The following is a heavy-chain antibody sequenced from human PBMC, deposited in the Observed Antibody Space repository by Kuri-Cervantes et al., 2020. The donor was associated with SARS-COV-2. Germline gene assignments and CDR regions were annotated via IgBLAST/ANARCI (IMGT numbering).Heavy chain of an antibody. CDR2: ISSSGSTI. CDR1: GFTVSSNY. J-gene: IGHJ1*01. V-gene: IGHV3-11*04. D-gene: IGHD3-10*01. Sequence: GESLKISCAASGFTVSSNYMSWIRQAPGKGLEWVSYISSSGSTIYYADSVKGRFTISRDNAKNSLYLQMNSLRAEDTAVYYCARAQNTYGSGSYVYFQHWGQGTLVTVSS. CDR3: ARAQNTYGSGSYVYFQH.